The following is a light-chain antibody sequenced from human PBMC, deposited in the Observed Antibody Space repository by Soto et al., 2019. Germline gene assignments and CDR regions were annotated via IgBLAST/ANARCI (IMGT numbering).Light chain of an antibody. J-gene: IGLJ2*01. CDR2: EVS. CDR1: SSDVGGYNF. V-gene: IGLV2-8*01. Sequence: QSVLTQPPSASGSPGQSVTISCTGSSSDVGGYNFVSWYQQHPGKAPKLMIFEVSKRPSGVPDRFSGSKSGNTASLTVSGLQGEDEADYYCSSYGGSNNYVLFGGGTQLTVL. CDR3: SSYGGSNNYVL.